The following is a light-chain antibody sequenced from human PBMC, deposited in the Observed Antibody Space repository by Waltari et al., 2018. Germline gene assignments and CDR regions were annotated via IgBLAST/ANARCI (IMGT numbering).Light chain of an antibody. V-gene: IGLV2-8*01. CDR1: SGDIGSYNY. CDR2: EVT. J-gene: IGLJ2*01. CDR3: SSYSGSNSLL. Sequence: QSALTQPPSASGSPEQSVPISCTGTSGDIGSYNYVSWYQQHPGNAPKHIIYEVTKRPPGVPKRFSGSKSGNTASLTVSSLQTDDEADYYCSSYSGSNSLLFGGGTKLTV.